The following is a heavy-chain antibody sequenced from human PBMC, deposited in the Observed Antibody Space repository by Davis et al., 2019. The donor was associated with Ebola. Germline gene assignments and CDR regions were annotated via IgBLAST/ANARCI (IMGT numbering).Heavy chain of an antibody. CDR1: GGSISSYY. Sequence: MPSETLSLTCTVSGGSISSYYWSWIRQPPGKGLEWIGYIYYSGSTNYNPSLKSRVTISVDTSKNQFSLKLSSVTAADTAVYYCARDLGWYYYDSSGRPFDYWGQGTLVTVSS. J-gene: IGHJ4*02. V-gene: IGHV4-59*12. D-gene: IGHD3-22*01. CDR3: ARDLGWYYYDSSGRPFDY. CDR2: IYYSGST.